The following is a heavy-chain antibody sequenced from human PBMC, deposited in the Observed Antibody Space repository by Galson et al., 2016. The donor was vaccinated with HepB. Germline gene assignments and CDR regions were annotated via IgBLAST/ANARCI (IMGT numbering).Heavy chain of an antibody. CDR2: LYGDGST. J-gene: IGHJ3*02. CDR3: ARGGTMSTTDAFDI. D-gene: IGHD3-3*01. CDR1: GFTVSSNY. Sequence: SLRLSCAASGFTVSSNYMSWVRQAPGKGLEWVSVLYGDGSTYYADSVKGRCTISRDNSKNTLYLQMNSLRAEDTAVYFCARGGTMSTTDAFDIWGQGTLVTVSS. V-gene: IGHV3-53*01.